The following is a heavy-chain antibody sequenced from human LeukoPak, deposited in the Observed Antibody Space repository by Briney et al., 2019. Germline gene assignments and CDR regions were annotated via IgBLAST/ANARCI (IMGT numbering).Heavy chain of an antibody. J-gene: IGHJ3*02. Sequence: PGGSLRLSCAASGFTFDDYAMHWVRQAPGKGLEWVSGISWNSGYIGYADSVKGRFTISRDNSKNTLYLQMNSLRAEDTAVYYCAKVRVAGHDAFDIWGQGTMVTVSS. CDR1: GFTFDDYA. V-gene: IGHV3-9*01. CDR2: ISWNSGYI. D-gene: IGHD6-19*01. CDR3: AKVRVAGHDAFDI.